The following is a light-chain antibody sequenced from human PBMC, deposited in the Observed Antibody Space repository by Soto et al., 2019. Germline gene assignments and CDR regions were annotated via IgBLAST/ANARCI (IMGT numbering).Light chain of an antibody. J-gene: IGLJ2*01. V-gene: IGLV1-44*01. CDR1: RSNIGNAI. CDR3: AAWDDSLNGVV. CDR2: RNN. Sequence: QSVLTQPPSLSGTPGQTVTISCIGGRSNIGNAIVHWYQQLPGTAPKLLIYRNNQRPSGVPDRLSGSKSGTSASLAISGLQSEDEADYYCAAWDDSLNGVVFGGGTKLTVL.